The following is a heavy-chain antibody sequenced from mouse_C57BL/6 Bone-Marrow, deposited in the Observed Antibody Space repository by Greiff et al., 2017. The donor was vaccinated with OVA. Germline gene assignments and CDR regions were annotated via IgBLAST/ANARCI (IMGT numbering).Heavy chain of an antibody. CDR2: INPYNGGT. CDR3: ASYYGNLAWFAY. J-gene: IGHJ3*01. D-gene: IGHD2-1*01. Sequence: EVMLVESGPVLVKPGASVKMSCKASGYTFTDYYMNWVKQSHGKSLEWIGVINPYNGGTSYNQKFKGKATLTVDKSSSTAYMELNSLTSEDSAVYYCASYYGNLAWFAYWGQGTLVTVSA. V-gene: IGHV1-19*01. CDR1: GYTFTDYY.